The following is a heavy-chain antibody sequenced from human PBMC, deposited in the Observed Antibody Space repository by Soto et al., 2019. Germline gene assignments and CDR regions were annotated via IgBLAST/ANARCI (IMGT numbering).Heavy chain of an antibody. Sequence: GGSLRLSCAGSGFTFSTSWMHWVRQAPGRGLEWVAQVNQDGSQKHYVDSVKGRFTISRDNAKNLMYLQMSSLGAEDTALYYCVKSMDVWGQGTTVTVSS. CDR3: VKSMDV. V-gene: IGHV3-7*01. CDR1: GFTFSTSW. J-gene: IGHJ6*02. CDR2: VNQDGSQK.